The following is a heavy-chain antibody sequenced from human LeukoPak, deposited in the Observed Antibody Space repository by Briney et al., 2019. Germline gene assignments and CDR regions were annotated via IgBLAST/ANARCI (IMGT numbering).Heavy chain of an antibody. Sequence: GGSLRLSCAASGFTFSTYAFNWVRQAPGKGLDWVSVITYDGGSEWYADSVKGRFTVSRDNSKDTVYLQMNSLRGEDTAGYYCAGTKGGCWYISGGQGTRVTVAA. CDR3: AGTKGGCWYIS. CDR1: GFTFSTYA. V-gene: IGHV3-30*04. J-gene: IGHJ4*02. D-gene: IGHD6-13*01. CDR2: ITYDGGSE.